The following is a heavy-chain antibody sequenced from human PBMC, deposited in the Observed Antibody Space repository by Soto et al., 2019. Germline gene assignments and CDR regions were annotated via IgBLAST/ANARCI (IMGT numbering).Heavy chain of an antibody. J-gene: IGHJ6*02. Sequence: SVKVSCKASGGTFSSYAISWVRQAPGQGLEWMGGIIPIFGTANCAQKFQGRVTITADESTSTAYMELSSLRSEDTAVYYCARVYTPGAADTSYYYGMDVWGQGSTVTVS. CDR3: ARVYTPGAADTSYYYGMDV. V-gene: IGHV1-69*13. CDR2: IIPIFGTA. D-gene: IGHD6-19*01. CDR1: GGTFSSYA.